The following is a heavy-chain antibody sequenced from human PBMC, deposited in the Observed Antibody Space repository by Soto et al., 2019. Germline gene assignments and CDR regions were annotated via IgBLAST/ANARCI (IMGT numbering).Heavy chain of an antibody. Sequence: QVQLVQSGAEVKEPGSSVKVSCKASGGTFSSYAISWVRQAPGQGLEWMGGIIPIFGTANYAQKFQGRVTITADESTSTAYMELSSLRSEDTAVYYCARDSPDCSGGSCYSDYYYGMDVWGQGTTVTVSS. J-gene: IGHJ6*02. V-gene: IGHV1-69*01. CDR3: ARDSPDCSGGSCYSDYYYGMDV. CDR1: GGTFSSYA. D-gene: IGHD2-15*01. CDR2: IIPIFGTA.